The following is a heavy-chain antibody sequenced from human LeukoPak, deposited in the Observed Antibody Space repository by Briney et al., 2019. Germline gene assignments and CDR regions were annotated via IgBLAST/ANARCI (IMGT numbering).Heavy chain of an antibody. V-gene: IGHV4-59*01. J-gene: IGHJ3*02. D-gene: IGHD3-9*01. CDR1: GGSISSYY. Sequence: SETLSLTCTVSGGSISSYYSSWIRQPPRKGLEWSGYIYYSGSTNYNRFLKSRVTISVDTSKDQFSLKLSPVTAADTAVYYCARGTYYDLLTGHDAFDIWGQGTMVTVSS. CDR3: ARGTYYDLLTGHDAFDI. CDR2: IYYSGST.